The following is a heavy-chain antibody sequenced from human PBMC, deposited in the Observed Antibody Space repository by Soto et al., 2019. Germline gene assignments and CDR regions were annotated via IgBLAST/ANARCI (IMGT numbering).Heavy chain of an antibody. V-gene: IGHV4-30-4*01. CDR1: GGSINNNGYF. D-gene: IGHD1-26*01. CDR3: ARGPSGDKVDY. J-gene: IGHJ4*02. Sequence: SETLSLTCTVSGGSINNNGYFWSWFRQPPGIGLEWIVHIYNSGSTYSNPSLKSRLTISVDTSKNQFSLKLSSVTAADPAVDYCARGPSGDKVDYGGPGTLVTGSS. CDR2: IYNSGST.